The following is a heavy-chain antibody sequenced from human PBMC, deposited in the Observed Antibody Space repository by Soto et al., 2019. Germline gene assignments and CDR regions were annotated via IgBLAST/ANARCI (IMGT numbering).Heavy chain of an antibody. CDR3: ARGSGWLDY. CDR2: AFYDGDA. Sequence: QVQLQESGPGLVKPSETLSLTCTISGTSSSHYYWTWIRQPPGGGLEWIGYAFYDGDADYNPSLEARVTMSLDASKNLVSLNLKSVTAADTARYYCARGSGWLDYWGPGSLVTVSS. CDR1: GTSSSHYY. V-gene: IGHV4-59*01. J-gene: IGHJ4*02. D-gene: IGHD6-19*01.